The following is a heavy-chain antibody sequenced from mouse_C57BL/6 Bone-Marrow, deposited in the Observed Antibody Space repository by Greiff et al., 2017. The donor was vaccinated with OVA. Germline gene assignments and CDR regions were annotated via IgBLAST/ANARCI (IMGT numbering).Heavy chain of an antibody. CDR3: ARLGLLLGSIYPFAY. J-gene: IGHJ3*01. CDR2: INPSNGGT. Sequence: VQLQQPGTELVKPGASVKLSCKASGYTFTSYWMHWVKQRPGQGLEWIGNINPSNGGTNYNEKFKSKATLTADKSSSTAYMQLSSLTSYDSAVYYCARLGLLLGSIYPFAYWGQGTLVTVSA. CDR1: GYTFTSYW. V-gene: IGHV1-53*01. D-gene: IGHD1-1*01.